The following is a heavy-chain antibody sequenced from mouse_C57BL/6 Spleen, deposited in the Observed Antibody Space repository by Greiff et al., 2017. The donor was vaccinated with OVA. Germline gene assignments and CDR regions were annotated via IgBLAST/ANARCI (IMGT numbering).Heavy chain of an antibody. V-gene: IGHV2-2*01. CDR3: ASYDYAY. CDR1: GFTLTSYG. J-gene: IGHJ3*01. CDR2: IWSGGSP. Sequence: QVQLKEPGPGLVQPSQSLYITCTVSGFTLTSYGVHWVRQSPGKGLEWLGVIWSGGSPDYYAAFISRMSISKDNSKSQVFFIMNRLQAADTAIYYWASYDYAYWGQGTLVTVSA. D-gene: IGHD2-4*01.